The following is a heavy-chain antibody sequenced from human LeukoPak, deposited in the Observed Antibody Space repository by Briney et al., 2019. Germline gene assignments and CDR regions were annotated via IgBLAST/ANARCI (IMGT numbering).Heavy chain of an antibody. J-gene: IGHJ6*03. D-gene: IGHD3-22*01. CDR3: ARDYYYDSSGLAATYYYYYYMDV. Sequence: ASVKVSCKASGYTFTSYGISWVRQAPGQGLEWMGWISAYNGNTNYAQKLQGRVTMTTDTSTSTAYMELRSLRSDDTAMYYCARDYYYDSSGLAATYYYYYYMDVWGKGTTVTVSS. CDR2: ISAYNGNT. CDR1: GYTFTSYG. V-gene: IGHV1-18*01.